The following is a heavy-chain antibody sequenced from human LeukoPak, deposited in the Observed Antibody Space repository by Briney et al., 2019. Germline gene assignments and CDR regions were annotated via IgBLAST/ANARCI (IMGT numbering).Heavy chain of an antibody. CDR3: ASSDSSGYYYDY. CDR1: GGTFSSYA. CDR2: IIPIFGTA. V-gene: IGHV1-69*13. D-gene: IGHD3-22*01. J-gene: IGHJ4*02. Sequence: SVKVSCKASGGTFSSYAISWVRQAPGQGLEWMGGIIPIFGTANYAQKFQGRVTITADESTSTAYMELSSLRSEDTAVYYCASSDSSGYYYDYWGQGTLVTVSS.